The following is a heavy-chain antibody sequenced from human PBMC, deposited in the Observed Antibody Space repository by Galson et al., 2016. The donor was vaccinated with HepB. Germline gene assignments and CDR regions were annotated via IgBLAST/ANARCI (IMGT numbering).Heavy chain of an antibody. Sequence: QSGAEVKKPGESLMISCKGSGYNFATFWIGWVRQKPGKGLEWMGLIYPGDSDTRYSPSFQGQVTISADKSLNTAYLQWTSLKASDTATYYCARQGPVTTSSQPSDYWGQGTPVIVSP. D-gene: IGHD4-17*01. CDR3: ARQGPVTTSSQPSDY. V-gene: IGHV5-51*01. J-gene: IGHJ4*02. CDR1: GYNFATFW. CDR2: IYPGDSDT.